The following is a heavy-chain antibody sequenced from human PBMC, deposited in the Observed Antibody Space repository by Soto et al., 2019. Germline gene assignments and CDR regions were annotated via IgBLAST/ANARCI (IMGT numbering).Heavy chain of an antibody. CDR1: GYTFTSYD. CDR2: MNPNSGNT. J-gene: IGHJ1*01. CDR3: ARGTMLRGVFAS. Sequence: ASVKGSCKAAGYTFTSYDINWVRQATGQGLEWMGWMNPNSGNTGYAQKFQGRVTMTRNTSISTAYMELSSLRSEDTAVYYCARGTMLRGVFASCGQGSLVIVSS. D-gene: IGHD3-10*01. V-gene: IGHV1-8*01.